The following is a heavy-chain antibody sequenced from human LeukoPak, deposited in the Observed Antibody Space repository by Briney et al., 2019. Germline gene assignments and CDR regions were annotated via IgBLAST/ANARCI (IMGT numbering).Heavy chain of an antibody. Sequence: PGGSLRLSCAASGFTVSSNFMSWVRQAPGKGLEWVSYSEYSGTTSYYADSVKGRFTVSRDNAKNSLYLQMSSLRDEDTAVYYCARILGFTLDYWGQGTLVTVSS. J-gene: IGHJ4*02. V-gene: IGHV3-48*02. CDR3: ARILGFTLDY. CDR2: SEYSGTTS. CDR1: GFTVSSNF.